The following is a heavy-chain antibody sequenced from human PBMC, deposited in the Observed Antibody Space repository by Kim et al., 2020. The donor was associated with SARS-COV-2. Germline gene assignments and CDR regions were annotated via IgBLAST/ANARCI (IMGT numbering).Heavy chain of an antibody. CDR1: GYTFTTYY. Sequence: ASVKVSCKASGYTFTTYYMHWVRQAPGQGLEYVGMIKPTADATNYAQKFQGRVTVTRDTSTSTVYMELSSLRSEDTAVYYCAREPPVTTYFDYWGQGTLVTVSS. V-gene: IGHV1-46*01. CDR2: IKPTADAT. J-gene: IGHJ4*02. D-gene: IGHD4-17*01. CDR3: AREPPVTTYFDY.